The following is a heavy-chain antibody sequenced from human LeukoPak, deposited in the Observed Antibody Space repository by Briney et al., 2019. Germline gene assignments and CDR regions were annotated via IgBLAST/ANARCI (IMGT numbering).Heavy chain of an antibody. Sequence: GGSLRLSCAASGFTFSSSALSWVRQAPGKGLEWISYISRSGSTTYYADSVKGRFTISRDNAKNSLYLQMNNLRGEDSAVYYCARALPASRIGSRFPLDYWGQGTLVTVSS. CDR3: ARALPASRIGSRFPLDY. J-gene: IGHJ4*02. D-gene: IGHD6-6*01. CDR1: GFTFSSSA. V-gene: IGHV3-48*04. CDR2: ISRSGSTT.